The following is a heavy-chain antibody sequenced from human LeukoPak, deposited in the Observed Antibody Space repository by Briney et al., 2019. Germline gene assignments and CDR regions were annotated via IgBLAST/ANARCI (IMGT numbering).Heavy chain of an antibody. V-gene: IGHV3-23*01. D-gene: IGHD1-26*01. CDR1: GFTFTTYV. Sequence: TGGSLRLSCAASGFTFTTYVMSWVRQAPGKGLEWVSAISGSGVTTHYAGSVKGRFSISRDNSKNTLYLQMNSLRAEDTALYYCAKKVVVGATSPYSDFQDWGQGTLVTVSS. CDR3: AKKVVVGATSPYSDFQD. J-gene: IGHJ1*01. CDR2: ISGSGVTT.